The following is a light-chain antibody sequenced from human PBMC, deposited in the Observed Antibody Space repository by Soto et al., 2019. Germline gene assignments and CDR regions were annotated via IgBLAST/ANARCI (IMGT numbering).Light chain of an antibody. J-gene: IGLJ3*02. Sequence: SYELTQPPSVSVAPGQTARITCGGSKLGSESVHWYRQKPGQAPVLVVYDDSDRPSGIPERFSGSNSGHTATLTINRVEAGDEADYYCQVWDSSDNHVVFGGGTKL. CDR1: KLGSES. CDR3: QVWDSSDNHVV. V-gene: IGLV3-21*02. CDR2: DDS.